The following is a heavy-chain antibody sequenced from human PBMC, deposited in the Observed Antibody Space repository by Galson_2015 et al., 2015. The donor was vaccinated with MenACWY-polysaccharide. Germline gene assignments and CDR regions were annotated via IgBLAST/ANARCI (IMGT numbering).Heavy chain of an antibody. CDR3: ARAPRRDIRFVWFDY. J-gene: IGHJ4*02. Sequence: LFLTCADSGVSTRSGDYYWNWLRPPPGKGQEWIGNVSYGGGSNQNPSLRGRFTISLDTSNNHFSLNLWTVTAADTAVYYCARAPRRDIRFVWFDYWSQGTLVTVSS. V-gene: IGHV4-30-4*01. CDR2: VSYGGGS. D-gene: IGHD2-21*02. CDR1: GVSTRSGDYY.